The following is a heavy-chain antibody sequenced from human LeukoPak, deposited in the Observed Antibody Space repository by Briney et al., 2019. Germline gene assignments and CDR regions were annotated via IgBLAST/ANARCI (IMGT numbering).Heavy chain of an antibody. J-gene: IGHJ4*02. CDR2: ITNSGGTT. Sequence: PGGSLRLSCAASGFTFSSYAMSWVRQAPGKGLEWVSAITNSGGTTYYADSVKGRFTISRDNSKNTLYLQMNSLRAEDTAVYYCAKDPPHVSWLFVYWGQGTLVTVSS. V-gene: IGHV3-23*01. CDR1: GFTFSSYA. CDR3: AKDPPHVSWLFVY. D-gene: IGHD3-16*01.